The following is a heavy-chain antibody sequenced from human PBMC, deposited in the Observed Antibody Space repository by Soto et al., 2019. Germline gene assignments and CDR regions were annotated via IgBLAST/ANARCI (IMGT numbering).Heavy chain of an antibody. CDR3: ARVSSSSFYYYGMDV. V-gene: IGHV5-51*01. CDR1: GYSCTSYW. D-gene: IGHD6-6*01. J-gene: IGHJ6*02. CDR2: IYPGDSDT. Sequence: GESLKISCKGSGYSCTSYWIGWVRQMPGKGLEWMGIIYPGDSDTRYSPSFQGQVTISADKSISTAYLQWSSLKASDTAMYYCARVSSSSFYYYGMDVWGRGTTVTVSS.